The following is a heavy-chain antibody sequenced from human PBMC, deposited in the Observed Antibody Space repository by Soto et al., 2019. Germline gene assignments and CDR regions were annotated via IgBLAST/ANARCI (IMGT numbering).Heavy chain of an antibody. J-gene: IGHJ6*03. V-gene: IGHV1-69*02. CDR1: GGTFSSYT. Sequence: QVQLVQSGAEVKKPGSSVKVSCKASGGTFSSYTISWVRQAPGQGLEWMGRIIPILGIANYAQKFQGRVTITGDKSTSTGYMEMSSLRSDDPAVYYCARAPPSGYSSSRPYSCYMDIWGKATTVTVSS. CDR2: IIPILGIA. CDR3: ARAPPSGYSSSRPYSCYMDI. D-gene: IGHD6-13*01.